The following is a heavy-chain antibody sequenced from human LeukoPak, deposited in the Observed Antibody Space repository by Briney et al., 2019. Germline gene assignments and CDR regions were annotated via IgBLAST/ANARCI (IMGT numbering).Heavy chain of an antibody. J-gene: IGHJ4*02. CDR3: ARGGFWEKTFDY. Sequence: PSETLSLTSTVSGGSISSYYWSWIRQPPGNEPEWIGYIYYSVSTNYNPSLKSRVTISVDTSKNQFSLKLSSVTAADTAVYYCARGGFWEKTFDYWGQGTLVTVSS. CDR1: GGSISSYY. CDR2: IYYSVST. D-gene: IGHD3-16*01. V-gene: IGHV4-59*01.